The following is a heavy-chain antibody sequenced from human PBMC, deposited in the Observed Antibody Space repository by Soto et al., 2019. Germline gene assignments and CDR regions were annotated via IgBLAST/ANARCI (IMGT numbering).Heavy chain of an antibody. V-gene: IGHV1-69*01. D-gene: IGHD3-3*01. J-gene: IGHJ6*02. Sequence: QVQLVQSGAEVRKPGSSVKVSCAASGGTFTDYGISWVRQAPGQGLEWVGGIRPGYDTKNYAERFQDRATIIADESTRTVYMELRGLRSEDTAVYFCASGPVESRFLVGGYYFYGMDVWGQGTAVTVSS. CDR2: IRPGYDTK. CDR3: ASGPVESRFLVGGYYFYGMDV. CDR1: GGTFTDYG.